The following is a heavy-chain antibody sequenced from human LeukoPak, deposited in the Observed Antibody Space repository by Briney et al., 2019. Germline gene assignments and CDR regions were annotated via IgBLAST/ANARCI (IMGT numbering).Heavy chain of an antibody. CDR2: ISAYTGNT. CDR1: GYTFTSYG. D-gene: IGHD3-22*01. CDR3: ARVPGAFYYYDSSGYYYRYFDL. Sequence: ASVKVSCKASGYTFTSYGISWVRQAPGQGLEWMGWISAYTGNTNYAQKLQGRVTMTTDTSTSTAYMELRSLRSDDTAVYYCARVPGAFYYYDSSGYYYRYFDLWGRGTLVTVSS. V-gene: IGHV1-18*01. J-gene: IGHJ2*01.